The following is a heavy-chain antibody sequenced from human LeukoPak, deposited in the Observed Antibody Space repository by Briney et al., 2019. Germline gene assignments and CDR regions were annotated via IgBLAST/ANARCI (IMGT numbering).Heavy chain of an antibody. CDR2: INPNSGGT. Sequence: ASVKVSCKASGYTFTGYYMHWVRQAPGQGLEWMGWINPNSGGTNYAQKFQGRVTMTKDTSISTAYMELSRLRSDDTAVYYCARVGGYYQTALDYWGQGTLVTVSS. CDR1: GYTFTGYY. V-gene: IGHV1-2*02. D-gene: IGHD3-10*01. J-gene: IGHJ4*02. CDR3: ARVGGYYQTALDY.